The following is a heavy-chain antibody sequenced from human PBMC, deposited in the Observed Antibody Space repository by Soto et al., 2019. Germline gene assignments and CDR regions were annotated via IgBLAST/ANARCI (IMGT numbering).Heavy chain of an antibody. CDR3: ARDPWHDGNEYYTCDS. CDR2: ISCAGTST. Sequence: QVQLVESGGGVVQPGRSLRLSCAASGFTLSSYAMHWVRQAPGKGLEWVAVISCAGTSTYYADSVRGRFTISRDNSKDAVSMQLNSLRTEDTAVYHCARDPWHDGNEYYTCDSWGQGTLVTVSS. CDR1: GFTLSSYA. D-gene: IGHD3-3*01. J-gene: IGHJ4*02. V-gene: IGHV3-30-3*01.